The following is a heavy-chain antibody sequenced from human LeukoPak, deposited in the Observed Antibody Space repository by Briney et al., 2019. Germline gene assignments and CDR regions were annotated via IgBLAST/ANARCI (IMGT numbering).Heavy chain of an antibody. CDR1: GYRFATFY. J-gene: IGHJ6*02. D-gene: IGHD3-16*01. CDR2: IFPGDSDT. V-gene: IGHV5-51*01. Sequence: GESLKISCEGSGYRFATFYIGWVRHSPGKGLEWMGIIFPGDSDTKYNPSFQGRVVISADTSINVAFMQWKSLQASDTAIYYCVRHSTAYDYLSSVNKALGIDFWGQGTTVIVSS. CDR3: VRHSTAYDYLSSVNKALGIDF.